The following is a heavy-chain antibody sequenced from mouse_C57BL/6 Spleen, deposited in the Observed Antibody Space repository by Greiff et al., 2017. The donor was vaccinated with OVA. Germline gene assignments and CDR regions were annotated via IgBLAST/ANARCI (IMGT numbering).Heavy chain of an antibody. CDR3: TTEEGGYYVNY. CDR1: GFNIKDYY. Sequence: EVQLQQSGAELVRPGASVKLSCTASGFNIKDYYMHWVKQRPEQGLEWIGRIDPEDGDTEYAPKFQGKATMTADTSSNTAYPQLSSLTSEDTAVYYCTTEEGGYYVNYWGQGTTLTVSS. J-gene: IGHJ2*01. D-gene: IGHD2-3*01. V-gene: IGHV14-1*01. CDR2: IDPEDGDT.